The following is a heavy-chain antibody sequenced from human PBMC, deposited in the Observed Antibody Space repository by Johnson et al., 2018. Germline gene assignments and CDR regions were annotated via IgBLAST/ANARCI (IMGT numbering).Heavy chain of an antibody. CDR2: ISYDGNHK. D-gene: IGHD6-19*01. CDR1: GFTFSRYG. Sequence: QVQLVESGGAVVQPGRSLKLSCAASGFTFSRYGMHWVRQAPGKGLEWVAVISYDGNHKYYADSLKGRFTISRDNSKNTVYLQMNSLRAEDTAVYYWAKRPGGIAVAYYYYMDVWGKGTTVTVSS. V-gene: IGHV3-30*18. CDR3: AKRPGGIAVAYYYYMDV. J-gene: IGHJ6*03.